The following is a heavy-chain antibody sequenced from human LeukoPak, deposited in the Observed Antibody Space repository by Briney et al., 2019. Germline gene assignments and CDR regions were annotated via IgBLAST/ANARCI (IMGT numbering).Heavy chain of an antibody. J-gene: IGHJ6*02. V-gene: IGHV3-23*01. Sequence: PGGSLRLSCAVSGFTFSSYAMSWVRQAPGKGLEWVSAISGSGGSTYYADSVKGRFTISRDNSKNTLYLQMNSLRAEDTAVYYCAKEGTSSFYYYYGMDVWGQGTTVTVSS. CDR3: AKEGTSSFYYYYGMDV. D-gene: IGHD2-2*01. CDR1: GFTFSSYA. CDR2: ISGSGGST.